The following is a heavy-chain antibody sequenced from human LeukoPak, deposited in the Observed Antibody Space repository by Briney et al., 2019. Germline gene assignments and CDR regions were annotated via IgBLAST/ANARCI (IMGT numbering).Heavy chain of an antibody. Sequence: GGSLRLSCAASGFTFDDYAMHWVRQAPGKGLEWVSGISWNSGSIGYADSVKGRFTISRDNAKNSLYLQMNSLRAEDTALYYCAKDRKRTGSYYNGAFDIWGQGTMVTVSS. J-gene: IGHJ3*02. CDR2: ISWNSGSI. CDR3: AKDRKRTGSYYNGAFDI. V-gene: IGHV3-9*01. CDR1: GFTFDDYA. D-gene: IGHD3-10*01.